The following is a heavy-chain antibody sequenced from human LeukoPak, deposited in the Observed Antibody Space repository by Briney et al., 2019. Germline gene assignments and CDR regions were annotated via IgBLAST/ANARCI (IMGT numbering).Heavy chain of an antibody. CDR2: ISSRSGTI. D-gene: IGHD2-2*01. Sequence: GGSLRLSCAASGFSFSDYEMNWVRQAPGKGLEWVSYISSRSGTIFYADSVKGRFIISRDNAKNSLYLQMNSLRDEDTAVYYCARDRSPGHCTSSSCYGLLFDYWGQGTLVTASS. CDR3: ARDRSPGHCTSSSCYGLLFDY. V-gene: IGHV3-48*02. CDR1: GFSFSDYE. J-gene: IGHJ4*02.